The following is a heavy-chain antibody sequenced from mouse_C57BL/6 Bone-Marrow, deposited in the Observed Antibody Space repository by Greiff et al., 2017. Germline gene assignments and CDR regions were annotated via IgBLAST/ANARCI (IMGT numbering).Heavy chain of an antibody. CDR2: IWSDGST. D-gene: IGHD2-3*01. CDR1: GFSLTSYG. Sequence: VHLVESGPGLVAPSQSLSITCTVSGFSLTSYGVHWVRQPPGKGLEWLVVIWSDGSTTYNSALKSRLSIRKDNSKSQVFLKMNSLQTDDTAMYYCARHGGYYHYAMDYWGQGTSVTVSS. J-gene: IGHJ4*01. CDR3: ARHGGYYHYAMDY. V-gene: IGHV2-6-1*01.